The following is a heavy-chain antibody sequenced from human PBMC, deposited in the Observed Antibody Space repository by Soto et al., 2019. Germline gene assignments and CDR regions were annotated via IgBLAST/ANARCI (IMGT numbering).Heavy chain of an antibody. V-gene: IGHV1-69*02. D-gene: IGHD3-10*01. Sequence: QVQLVQSGAEVKKPGSSVKVSCKASGDTFNFYTINWVRQAPGLGLEWMGRFNPILSFSNSALKFQGRVTLTADKSKSTAYMVLSSLRSEDTAIYYCATSFGSGSRAFDYWGQGALVTVSS. CDR2: FNPILSFS. J-gene: IGHJ4*02. CDR1: GDTFNFYT. CDR3: ATSFGSGSRAFDY.